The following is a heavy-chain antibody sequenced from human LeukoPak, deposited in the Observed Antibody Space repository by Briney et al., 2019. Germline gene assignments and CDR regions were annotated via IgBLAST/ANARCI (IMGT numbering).Heavy chain of an antibody. J-gene: IGHJ6*02. D-gene: IGHD3-3*01. V-gene: IGHV4-61*01. CDR2: IYYSGST. CDR1: GGSVSSGSYY. CDR3: ARALYYDFWGGYYGSYYYGMDV. Sequence: PSETLSLTCTVSGGSVSSGSYYWSWIRQPPGKGLEWLGYIYYSGSTNYNPSLKSRVTISVDTSKNQFSLKLSSVTAADTAVYYCARALYYDFWGGYYGSYYYGMDVWGQGTTVTVSS.